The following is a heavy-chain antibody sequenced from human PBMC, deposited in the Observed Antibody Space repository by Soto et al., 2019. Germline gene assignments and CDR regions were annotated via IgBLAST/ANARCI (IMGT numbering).Heavy chain of an antibody. V-gene: IGHV3-11*01. CDR2: INPTISTI. CDR3: VREAITAMVFDY. D-gene: IGHD5-18*01. CDR1: GFTFSDYC. Sequence: QVQLVESGGGLVRPGGSLRLSCAASGFTFSDYCMSWIRQAPGKGLEWVSFINPTISTIYYADSVKGRFTISRDNAKNSLYLQMNSLRAEDTAVYYCVREAITAMVFDYWGQGALVTVSS. J-gene: IGHJ4*02.